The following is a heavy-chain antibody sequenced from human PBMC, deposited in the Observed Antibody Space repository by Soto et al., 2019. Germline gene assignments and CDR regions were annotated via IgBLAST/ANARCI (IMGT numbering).Heavy chain of an antibody. D-gene: IGHD3-3*01. J-gene: IGHJ4*02. Sequence: QVPLVQSGAEVKKPGASVKVSCKASGYTFTSYGISWVRQAPGQGLEWMGWISAYNGNTNYAQKLQGRVTMTTDTSTSTAYMELRSLRSDDTAVYYCAREGGDYDFWSGYYTQLPYFDYWGQGTLVTVSS. CDR3: AREGGDYDFWSGYYTQLPYFDY. CDR2: ISAYNGNT. V-gene: IGHV1-18*01. CDR1: GYTFTSYG.